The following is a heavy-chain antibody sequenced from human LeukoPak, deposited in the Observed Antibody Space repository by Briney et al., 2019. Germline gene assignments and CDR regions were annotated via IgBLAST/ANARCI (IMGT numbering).Heavy chain of an antibody. D-gene: IGHD3-22*01. Sequence: SETLSLTCTVSGGSISSSSYYWGWIRQPPGKGLEWIGSIYYSGSTYYNPSLKSRVTISVDTSKNQFSLKLSSVTAADTAVYYCARGGMHSSGLDYWGQGTLVTVSS. CDR2: IYYSGST. CDR3: ARGGMHSSGLDY. CDR1: GGSISSSSYY. J-gene: IGHJ4*02. V-gene: IGHV4-39*07.